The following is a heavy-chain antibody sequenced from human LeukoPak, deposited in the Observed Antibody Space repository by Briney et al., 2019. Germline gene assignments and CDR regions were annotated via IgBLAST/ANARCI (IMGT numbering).Heavy chain of an antibody. CDR2: MNPNSGNT. D-gene: IGHD3-10*01. Sequence: VASVKVSCKASGYTFTSYGISWVRQATGQGLEWMGWMNPNSGNTGYAQKFQGRVTMTRNTPISTAYMELSSLRSEDTAVYYCAREHRLLWFGDEPHPNLDYGMDVWGQGTTVTVS. V-gene: IGHV1-8*02. CDR1: GYTFTSYG. J-gene: IGHJ6*02. CDR3: AREHRLLWFGDEPHPNLDYGMDV.